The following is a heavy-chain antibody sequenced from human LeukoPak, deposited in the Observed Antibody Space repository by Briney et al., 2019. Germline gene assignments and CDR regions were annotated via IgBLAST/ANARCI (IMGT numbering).Heavy chain of an antibody. CDR3: ARLRATDGRVFDY. D-gene: IGHD1-26*01. V-gene: IGHV5-51*01. CDR2: IYPGDSDT. CDR1: GYSFTSYW. J-gene: IGHJ4*02. Sequence: GEPLKISCKGSGYSFTSYWIGWVRQMPGKGIEWMGIIYPGDSDTRYSPSFQGQVTISADKSISTAYLQWSSLKASDTAMYYCARLRATDGRVFDYWGQGTLVTVSS.